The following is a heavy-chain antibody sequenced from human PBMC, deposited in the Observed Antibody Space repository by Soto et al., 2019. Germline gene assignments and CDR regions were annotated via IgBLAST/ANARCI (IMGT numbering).Heavy chain of an antibody. CDR1: GGSISSYY. V-gene: IGHV4-59*04. CDR3: ARHQYHSSGPSAY. D-gene: IGHD3-22*01. Sequence: SETLSLTCTVSGGSISSYYWSWIRQPPGKGLEWIGYIYYSGSTYYNPSLKSRVTISVDTSKNQFSLKLSSVTAADTAVYSCARHQYHSSGPSAYWGQGTLVTVSS. J-gene: IGHJ4*02. CDR2: IYYSGST.